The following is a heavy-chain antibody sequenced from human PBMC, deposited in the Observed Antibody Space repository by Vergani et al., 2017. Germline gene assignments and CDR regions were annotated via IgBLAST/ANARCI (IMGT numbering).Heavy chain of an antibody. Sequence: SGYDWSWIRQPPGKGLEWIGEITHSGSTNYNPSLKSRVTISVDTSKNQFSLKLSSVTAADTAVYYCARNRGDYGGKGTLVTVSA. CDR2: ITHSGST. V-gene: IGHV4-34*01. CDR1: SGYD. CDR3: ARNRGDY. J-gene: IGHJ4*02. D-gene: IGHD2/OR15-2a*01.